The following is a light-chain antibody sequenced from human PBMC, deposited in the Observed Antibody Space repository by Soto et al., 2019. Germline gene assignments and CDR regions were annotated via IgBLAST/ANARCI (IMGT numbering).Light chain of an antibody. CDR3: CSYTSTTTLNV. CDR2: EVN. V-gene: IGLV2-14*01. Sequence: QSALTQPASVSGSPGQSITISSTGTSSDVGGYSYVSWYQQHPGKAPKLMIYEVNNRPSGVSNRFSGSKSGNTASLTISGLQAEDEADYYCCSYTSTTTLNVFGTGTKVTVL. CDR1: SSDVGGYSY. J-gene: IGLJ1*01.